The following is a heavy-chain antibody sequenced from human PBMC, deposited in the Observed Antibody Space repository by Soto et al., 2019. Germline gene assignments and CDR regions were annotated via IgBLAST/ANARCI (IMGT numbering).Heavy chain of an antibody. CDR2: IGGNTVNT. J-gene: IGHJ5*02. CDR3: AKKSVTAGGYIYFDP. CDR1: GFPFSNYA. D-gene: IGHD5-12*01. Sequence: GGSLRLSCAASGFPFSNYAMSWVRQPPGKGLEWVSTIGGNTVNTYYADSMKGRFTISRDNSKNMVYLQMDGLRAEDTAVYYCAKKSVTAGGYIYFDPWGQGTLVTVSS. V-gene: IGHV3-23*01.